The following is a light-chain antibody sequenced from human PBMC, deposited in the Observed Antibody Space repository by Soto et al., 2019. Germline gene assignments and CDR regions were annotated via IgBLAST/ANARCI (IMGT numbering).Light chain of an antibody. CDR2: GAS. CDR3: QPYDSSPTWT. J-gene: IGKJ1*01. Sequence: ESVLTQSPGTLSLSPGERATLSCSASQSVSSNYLAWYQQKPGQSPRLLIYGASTRSTGIPDRFSGRGSGTDFTLTISSLEPDAAAVYDCQPYDSSPTWTFGHGTKVESK. V-gene: IGKV3-20*01. CDR1: QSVSSNY.